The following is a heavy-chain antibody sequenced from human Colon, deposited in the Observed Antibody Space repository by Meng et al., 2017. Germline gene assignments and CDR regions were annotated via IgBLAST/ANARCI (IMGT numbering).Heavy chain of an antibody. Sequence: SLKISCAASGFTFSSYAMHWVRQAPGKGLEWVAVISYDGSNKYYADSVKGRFTISRDNSKNTLYLQMNSLRAEDTAVYYCARDQIAVAGRAPYFDYWGQGTLVTVSS. CDR3: ARDQIAVAGRAPYFDY. D-gene: IGHD6-19*01. CDR2: ISYDGSNK. V-gene: IGHV3-30*01. J-gene: IGHJ4*02. CDR1: GFTFSSYA.